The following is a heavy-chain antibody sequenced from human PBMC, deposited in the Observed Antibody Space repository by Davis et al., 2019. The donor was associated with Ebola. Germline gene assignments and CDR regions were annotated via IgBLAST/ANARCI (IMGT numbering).Heavy chain of an antibody. CDR2: INSDGSST. J-gene: IGHJ6*02. CDR3: ARDSRYYGMDV. V-gene: IGHV3-74*01. CDR1: GFTFSSYW. Sequence: GESLKISCAASGFTFSSYWMHWVRQAPGKGLVWVSRINSDGSSTSYADSVKGRFTISRDNAKNTLYLQMNSLRAEDTAVYYCARDSRYYGMDVWGQGTTVTVSS. D-gene: IGHD4-11*01.